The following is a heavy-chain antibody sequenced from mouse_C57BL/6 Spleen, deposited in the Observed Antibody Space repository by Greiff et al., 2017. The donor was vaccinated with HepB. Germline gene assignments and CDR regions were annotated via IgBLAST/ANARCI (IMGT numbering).Heavy chain of an antibody. D-gene: IGHD2-4*01. Sequence: QVQLQQSGAELAKPGASVKLSCKASGYTFTSYWMHWVKQRPGQGLEWIGYINPSSGYTKYNQKFKDKATLTADKSSSTAYMQLSSLTYEDSAVYYCARDYYDYDYAMDYWGQGTSVTVSS. J-gene: IGHJ4*01. CDR3: ARDYYDYDYAMDY. V-gene: IGHV1-7*01. CDR1: GYTFTSYW. CDR2: INPSSGYT.